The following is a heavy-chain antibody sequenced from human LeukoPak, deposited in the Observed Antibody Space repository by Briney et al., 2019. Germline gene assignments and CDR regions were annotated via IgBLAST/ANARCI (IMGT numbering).Heavy chain of an antibody. CDR2: ISGSGYST. D-gene: IGHD4-17*01. V-gene: IGHV3-23*01. Sequence: GGSLRLSCAASGFTFSNYAMNWVRQAPGKGLEWVSVISGSGYSTYYADSVKGRFTISRDNSKNTLYLQTNSLRAEDTAVYYCAKDYGDYAYYFHYWGQGTLVSVSS. CDR3: AKDYGDYAYYFHY. CDR1: GFTFSNYA. J-gene: IGHJ4*02.